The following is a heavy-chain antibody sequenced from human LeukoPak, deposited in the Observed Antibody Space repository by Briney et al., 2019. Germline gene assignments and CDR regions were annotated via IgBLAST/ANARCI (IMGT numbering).Heavy chain of an antibody. D-gene: IGHD2-2*01. Sequence: GGSLRLSCAASGFTFSTYAMSWVRQAPGKGLEWVSAISGSGGSTYYADSVKGRFTISRDNSKNTLYLQMNSLRAEDTAVYYCARGHCSSTCCYGFFDYWGQGTLVTVSS. V-gene: IGHV3-23*01. J-gene: IGHJ4*02. CDR3: ARGHCSSTCCYGFFDY. CDR1: GFTFSTYA. CDR2: ISGSGGST.